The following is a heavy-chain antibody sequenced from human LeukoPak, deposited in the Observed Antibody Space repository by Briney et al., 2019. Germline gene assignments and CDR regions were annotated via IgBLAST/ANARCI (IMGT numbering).Heavy chain of an antibody. J-gene: IGHJ4*02. CDR2: IYNSGTT. Sequence: PGGSLRLSCAASGFSVSSNYMSWVRQAPGKGLEWVSVIYNSGTTNYADSVKGRFTISRANAKNSLYLQMNSLRAEDTAVYYCASLDYWGQGTLVTVSS. V-gene: IGHV3-53*01. CDR3: ASLDY. CDR1: GFSVSSNY.